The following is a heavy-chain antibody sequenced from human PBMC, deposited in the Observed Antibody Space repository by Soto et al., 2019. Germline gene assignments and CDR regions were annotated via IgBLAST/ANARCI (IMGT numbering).Heavy chain of an antibody. D-gene: IGHD7-27*01. J-gene: IGHJ4*02. Sequence: PSETLSLTCSVSGVSFSSYYWSWIRQPPGKGLEWIGYIYYSGITNYNPSLKSRVTISVDTSKNQFSLKLSSVTAADTAVYYCARRWGTYFDFWGRGTLVTVSS. CDR3: ARRWGTYFDF. V-gene: IGHV4-59*01. CDR2: IYYSGIT. CDR1: GVSFSSYY.